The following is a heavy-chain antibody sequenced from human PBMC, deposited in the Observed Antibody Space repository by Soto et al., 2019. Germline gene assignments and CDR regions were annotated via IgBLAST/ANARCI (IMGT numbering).Heavy chain of an antibody. Sequence: GGSLRLSCAASGFTFNTYSMNWVRQAPGKGLEWLSYISSSSSSTYYADSVKGRFTISRDNAKNSLYLQMNSLRAEDTAKYYCARVMSISWYFDLWGRGTLVTVS. J-gene: IGHJ2*01. CDR2: ISSSSSST. CDR3: ARVMSISWYFDL. CDR1: GFTFNTYS. V-gene: IGHV3-48*01. D-gene: IGHD5-12*01.